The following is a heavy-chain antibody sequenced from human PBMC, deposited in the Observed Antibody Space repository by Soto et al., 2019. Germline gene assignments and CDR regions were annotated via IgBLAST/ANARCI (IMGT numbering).Heavy chain of an antibody. CDR2: IWYDGSNK. J-gene: IGHJ4*02. Sequence: QVQLVESGGGVVQPGRSLRLSCAAYGFTFSSYGMHWVRQAPGKGLEWVAVIWYDGSNKYYADSVKGRFTISRDNYKNTLYLQRNRLRAEDTAVYYCEREINLYYFDYWGQGTLVTVSS. CDR3: EREINLYYFDY. CDR1: GFTFSSYG. V-gene: IGHV3-33*01.